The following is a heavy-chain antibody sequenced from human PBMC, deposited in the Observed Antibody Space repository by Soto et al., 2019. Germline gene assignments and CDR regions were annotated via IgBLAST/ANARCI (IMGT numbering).Heavy chain of an antibody. D-gene: IGHD6-13*01. CDR1: GFTFSSYA. CDR2: ISYDGSNK. Sequence: QVQLVESGGGVVQPGRSLRLSCAASGFTFSSYAMHWVRQAPGKGLEWVAVISYDGSNKYYADSVKGRFTISRDNFKNTLYLQMNSLRAEDTAVYYCARRAAAGQVAPSPHFDYWGQGTLVTVSS. J-gene: IGHJ4*02. V-gene: IGHV3-30-3*01. CDR3: ARRAAAGQVAPSPHFDY.